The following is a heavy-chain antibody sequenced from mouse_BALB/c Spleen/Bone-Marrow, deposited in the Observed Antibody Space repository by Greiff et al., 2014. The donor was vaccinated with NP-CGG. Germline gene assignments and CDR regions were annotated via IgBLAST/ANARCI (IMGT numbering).Heavy chain of an antibody. V-gene: IGHV5-6-3*01. J-gene: IGHJ4*01. CDR3: ARDRYYGYAMDY. D-gene: IGHD1-1*01. CDR1: RFTFSSYG. CDR2: INSNGGST. Sequence: DVKLQESGGGLVQPGGSLKLSCAASRFTFSSYGMSWVRQTPDKRLELVATINSNGGSTYYPASVKGRFTITRDNAKNTLYLQMSSLKSEDTAMYYCARDRYYGYAMDYWGQGTSVTVSS.